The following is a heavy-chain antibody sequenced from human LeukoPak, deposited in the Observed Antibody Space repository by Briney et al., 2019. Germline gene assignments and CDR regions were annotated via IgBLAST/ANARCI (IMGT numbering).Heavy chain of an antibody. J-gene: IGHJ6*02. V-gene: IGHV3-30*02. CDR3: AKDLVRYCSGGSCFSLYYYYGMDV. CDR1: GFTFSSYG. Sequence: PGGSLRLSCAASGFTFSSYGMHWVRQAPGKGLEWVAFIRYDGSNKYYADSVKGRFTISRDNSKNTLYLQMNSLRAEDTAVYYCAKDLVRYCSGGSCFSLYYYYGMDVWGQRTTVTVSS. D-gene: IGHD2-15*01. CDR2: IRYDGSNK.